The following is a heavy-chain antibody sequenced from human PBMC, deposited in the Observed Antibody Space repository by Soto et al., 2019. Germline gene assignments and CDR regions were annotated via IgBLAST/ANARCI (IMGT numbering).Heavy chain of an antibody. Sequence: SETLSLTCTVSGGSISSYYWSWIRQPPGKGLEWIGYIYYSGSTNYNPSLKSRVTISVDTSKHQFSLKLSSVTAADTAVYYCAREDELSDAFDIWGQGTMVTVSS. J-gene: IGHJ3*02. CDR2: IYYSGST. V-gene: IGHV4-59*01. D-gene: IGHD1-26*01. CDR1: GGSISSYY. CDR3: AREDELSDAFDI.